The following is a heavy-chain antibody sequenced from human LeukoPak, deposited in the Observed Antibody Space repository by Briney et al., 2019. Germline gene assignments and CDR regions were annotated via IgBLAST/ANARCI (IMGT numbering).Heavy chain of an antibody. Sequence: GESLKISCKASGYSFTTYWIGWVRQMPGKGLEWMGITYPGDSDTRYSPSFQGQVTISADKSISTAYLQWSSLKASDTAMYYCARPRAALYDAFDIWGQGTMVTVSS. CDR1: GYSFTTYW. CDR3: ARPRAALYDAFDI. J-gene: IGHJ3*02. CDR2: TYPGDSDT. D-gene: IGHD2-2*02. V-gene: IGHV5-51*01.